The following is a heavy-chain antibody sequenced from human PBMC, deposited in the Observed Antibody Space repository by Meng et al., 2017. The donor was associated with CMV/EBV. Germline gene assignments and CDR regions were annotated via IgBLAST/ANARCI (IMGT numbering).Heavy chain of an antibody. D-gene: IGHD2-2*01. V-gene: IGHV1-2*02. J-gene: IGHJ5*02. CDR3: AREWVVPAAIDWFDP. Sequence: SGYSFTGYYMHWVRQAPGQGLEWMGWINPNSGGTNYAQKFQGRVTMTRDTSISTAYMELSRLRSDDTAVYYCAREWVVPAAIDWFDPWGQGTLVTVSS. CDR1: GYSFTGYY. CDR2: INPNSGGT.